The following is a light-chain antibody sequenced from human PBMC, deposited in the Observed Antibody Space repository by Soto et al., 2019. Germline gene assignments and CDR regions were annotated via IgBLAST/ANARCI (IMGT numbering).Light chain of an antibody. J-gene: IGKJ5*01. CDR3: HQYGSSPIT. V-gene: IGKV1D-8*03. CDR2: AAS. Sequence: VIWMTQSPSLLSASTGNRVTISCRMSQGISSYLAWYKQKPGKAPELLSYAASLKPAGIPDRFSGSGSATEFTLTISRLEPEDFELFYCHQYGSSPITFGQGTRLEIK. CDR1: QGISSY.